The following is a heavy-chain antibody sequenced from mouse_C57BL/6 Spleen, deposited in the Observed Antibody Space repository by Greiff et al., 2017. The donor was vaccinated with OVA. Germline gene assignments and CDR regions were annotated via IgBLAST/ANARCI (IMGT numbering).Heavy chain of an antibody. CDR2: ISYSGST. J-gene: IGHJ2*01. CDR3: ARCGGEEYDFDY. CDR1: GYSITSDY. Sequence: EVQLVESGPGLVKPSQTLSLTCSVTGYSITSDYWHWIRKFPGNKLEYMGYISYSGSTYYNPSLKSRISITRDTSKNQYYLQLNSVTTEDTATYYCARCGGEEYDFDYWGQGTTLTVSS. V-gene: IGHV3-8*01. D-gene: IGHD5-1*01.